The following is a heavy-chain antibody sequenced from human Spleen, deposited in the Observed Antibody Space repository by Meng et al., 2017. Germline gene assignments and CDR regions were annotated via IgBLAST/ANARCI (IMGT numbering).Heavy chain of an antibody. CDR3: ARGIAAAAPGY. V-gene: IGHV3-33*01. Sequence: GESLKISCSASGFTFTGYGIHWVRQAPGKGLEWVALVWYGGGNSYYADSVKGRFTISGDNSKNTLYLQMDSLRADDTAVYYCARGIAAAAPGYWGQGTLVTVSS. CDR1: GFTFTGYG. D-gene: IGHD6-13*01. CDR2: VWYGGGNS. J-gene: IGHJ4*02.